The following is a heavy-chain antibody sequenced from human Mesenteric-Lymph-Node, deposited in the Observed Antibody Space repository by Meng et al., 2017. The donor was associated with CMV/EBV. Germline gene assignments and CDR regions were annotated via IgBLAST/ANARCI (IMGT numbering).Heavy chain of an antibody. CDR3: VTDRDH. CDR2: INHSGST. J-gene: IGHJ4*02. CDR1: GGSFSGYY. Sequence: SETLSLTCAVYGGSFSGYYWSWIRQPPGKGLEWIGEINHSGSTNYNPSLKSRVTISVDTSKNQFSLRLNSVTAADTAVYYCVTDRDHWGQGTLVTVSS. V-gene: IGHV4-34*01.